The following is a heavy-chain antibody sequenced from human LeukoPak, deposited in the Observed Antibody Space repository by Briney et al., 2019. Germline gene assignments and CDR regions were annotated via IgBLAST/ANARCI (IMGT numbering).Heavy chain of an antibody. D-gene: IGHD2-8*01. J-gene: IGHJ5*02. CDR1: GGSISSSDYY. CDR2: IYYSGST. Sequence: SETLSLTCTVSGGSISSSDYYWSWIRQPPGRGLEWIGNIYYSGSTSYNPSLKSRVTLSVDTFNNQFSLHLSSVTAADTAVYYCARENYCTNGVCWAFDPWGQGTLVTVSS. V-gene: IGHV4-39*07. CDR3: ARENYCTNGVCWAFDP.